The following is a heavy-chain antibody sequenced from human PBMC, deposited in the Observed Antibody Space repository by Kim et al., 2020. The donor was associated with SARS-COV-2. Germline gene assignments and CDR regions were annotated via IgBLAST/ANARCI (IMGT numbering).Heavy chain of an antibody. D-gene: IGHD6-13*01. J-gene: IGHJ4*02. Sequence: YADSVKGRFTISRDNAKNSLYLQMNSLGAEDTAVYYCAREYSSSWYYFDYWSREPWSPSPQ. V-gene: IGHV3-21*01. CDR3: AREYSSSWYYFDY.